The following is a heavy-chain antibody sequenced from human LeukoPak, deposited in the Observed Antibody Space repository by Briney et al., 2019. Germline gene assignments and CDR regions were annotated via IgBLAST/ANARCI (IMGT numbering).Heavy chain of an antibody. J-gene: IGHJ4*02. CDR3: ARRDSSSCWSYFDY. Sequence: SETLSLTCTVSGGSISSYYWSWIRQPPGKGLEWIGYIYYSGSTNYNPSLKSRVTISVDTSKNQFSLKLSSVTAADTAVYYCARRDSSSCWSYFDYWGQGTLVTVSS. CDR2: IYYSGST. V-gene: IGHV4-59*01. CDR1: GGSISSYY. D-gene: IGHD6-13*01.